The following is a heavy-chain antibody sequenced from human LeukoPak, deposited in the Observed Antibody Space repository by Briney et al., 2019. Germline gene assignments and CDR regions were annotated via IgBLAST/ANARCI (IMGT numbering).Heavy chain of an antibody. CDR1: GYKFTSYW. J-gene: IGHJ4*02. V-gene: IGHV5-10-1*01. CDR3: ARPTSSGWANDY. CDR2: IDPSGSYT. D-gene: IGHD6-19*01. Sequence: GESLSISCKGSGYKFTSYWINWVRQMPGKGLEWMGKIDPSGSYTNYSPSFQGHVITPADKSLSTAYLQWSSLKASDTAMYYCARPTSSGWANDYWGQGTLVTVSS.